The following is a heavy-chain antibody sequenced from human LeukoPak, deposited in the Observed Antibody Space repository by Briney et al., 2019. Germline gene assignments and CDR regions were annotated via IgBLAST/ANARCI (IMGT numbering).Heavy chain of an antibody. CDR1: GFTFSSYW. D-gene: IGHD2-2*01. Sequence: PGGSLRLSCAASGFTFSSYWMHWVRQAPGKGLVWVSRINSDGSSTSYADSVKGRFTISRDNAKNPLYLQMNSLRAEDTAVYYCATDCSSTSCYSDIWGQGTMVTVSS. CDR2: INSDGSST. V-gene: IGHV3-74*01. CDR3: ATDCSSTSCYSDI. J-gene: IGHJ3*02.